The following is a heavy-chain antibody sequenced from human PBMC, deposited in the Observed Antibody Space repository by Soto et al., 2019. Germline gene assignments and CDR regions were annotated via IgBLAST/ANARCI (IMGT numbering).Heavy chain of an antibody. CDR3: ARDQPGYSYGYGLGY. Sequence: EVPLVESGGGLVKPGGSLRLSCAASGFTFSSYSMNWVRQAPGKGLEGVSSISSSSSYIYYADSVKGRFTISRDNAKNSLYMQMNSLRAEDTAVYYCARDQPGYSYGYGLGYWSQGTLVTVSS. CDR2: ISSSSSYI. CDR1: GFTFSSYS. D-gene: IGHD5-18*01. V-gene: IGHV3-21*01. J-gene: IGHJ4*02.